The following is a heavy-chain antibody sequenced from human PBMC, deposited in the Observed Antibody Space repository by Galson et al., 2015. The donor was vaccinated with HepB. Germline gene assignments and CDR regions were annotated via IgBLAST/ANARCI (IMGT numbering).Heavy chain of an antibody. CDR2: IYPGDSDT. D-gene: IGHD3-22*01. CDR3: ASTYDSSGYYQWDAFDI. Sequence: QSGAEVKKPGESLKISCKGSGYSFTSYWIGWVRQMPGKGLEWMGIIYPGDSDTRYSPSFQGQVTISADKSISTAYLQWSSLKASDTAMYYCASTYDSSGYYQWDAFDIWGQGTMATVSS. J-gene: IGHJ3*02. V-gene: IGHV5-51*01. CDR1: GYSFTSYW.